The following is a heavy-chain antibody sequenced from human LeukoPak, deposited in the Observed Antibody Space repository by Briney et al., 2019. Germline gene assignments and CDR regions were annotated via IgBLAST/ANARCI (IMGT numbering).Heavy chain of an antibody. D-gene: IGHD3-3*01. CDR1: GDSMDYYY. CDR3: ARGGRRFLDWKLDY. J-gene: IGHJ4*02. V-gene: IGHV4-4*07. CDR2: MYSMGNS. Sequence: KPSETLSLTCSVSGDSMDYYYWNWIRQLPGKPLEWIGRMYSMGNSNYNPSLKSRVTVSLDTSTNQFSLKLKSVTAADTAVYYCARGGRRFLDWKLDYWGQGVLVTVSS.